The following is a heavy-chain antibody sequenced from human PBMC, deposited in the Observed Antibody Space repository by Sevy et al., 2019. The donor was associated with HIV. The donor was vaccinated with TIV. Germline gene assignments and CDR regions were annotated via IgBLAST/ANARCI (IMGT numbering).Heavy chain of an antibody. CDR3: GRGQYYDSSGYTDF. J-gene: IGHJ4*02. V-gene: IGHV3-49*03. D-gene: IGHD3-22*01. Sequence: GGSLRLSCTASGFTFVEYALSWFRQAPGKGLEWVGFIRSKTYCGATELAASVNGRFTISRDDSKSIAYLQMNSLKTEDTALYYCGRGQYYDSSGYTDFWGQGTLVTVSS. CDR2: IRSKTYCGAT. CDR1: GFTFVEYA.